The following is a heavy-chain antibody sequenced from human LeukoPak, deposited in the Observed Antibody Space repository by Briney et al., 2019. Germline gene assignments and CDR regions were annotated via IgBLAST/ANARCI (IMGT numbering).Heavy chain of an antibody. V-gene: IGHV4-34*01. CDR1: GAAFSGYD. CDR3: ARSSGVGDAFDI. Sequence: ASETLSLTCTVYGAAFSGYDWSWIRQPPGKGLEWIGEINHSGSTNYNPSLKSRVTISVDTSKNQFSLKLTSVTAADTAMYYCARSSGVGDAFDIWGQGTMVTVSS. D-gene: IGHD3-10*01. J-gene: IGHJ3*02. CDR2: INHSGST.